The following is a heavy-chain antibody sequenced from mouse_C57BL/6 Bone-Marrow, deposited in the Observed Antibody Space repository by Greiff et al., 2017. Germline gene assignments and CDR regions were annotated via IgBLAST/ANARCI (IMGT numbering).Heavy chain of an antibody. CDR3: VRHSDYYAMDY. CDR2: IYPGDVAT. J-gene: IGHJ4*01. Sequence: LQESGPELVKPGASVKISCKASGYAFSSSWMHWLKQRPGKGLEWIGRIYPGDVATTYNGKFKGKATLTADKSSSTAYRELSSLTSEDSAVYCGVRHSDYYAMDYWGQGASVTVSS. CDR1: GYAFSSSW. V-gene: IGHV1-82*01.